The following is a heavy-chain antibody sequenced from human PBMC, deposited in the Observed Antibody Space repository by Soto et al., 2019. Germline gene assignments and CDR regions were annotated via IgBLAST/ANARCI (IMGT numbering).Heavy chain of an antibody. CDR1: GYDFTTYG. D-gene: IGHD4-17*01. CDR2: ISALNGNT. V-gene: IGHV1-18*01. Sequence: QVHLGQSGAEVKKPGASVKVACQGSGYDFTTYGITWERQAPGQGLVWKAWISALNGNTYYAQKLQGRVTVTIDTSTSTAYMELRSLSSEDKAMYYCARGRYGYYWGQVALVTVSS. CDR3: ARGRYGYY. J-gene: IGHJ4*02.